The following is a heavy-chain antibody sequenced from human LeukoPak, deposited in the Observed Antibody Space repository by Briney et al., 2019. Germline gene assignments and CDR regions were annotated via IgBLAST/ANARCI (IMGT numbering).Heavy chain of an antibody. Sequence: PGGSLRLSCAASGFTFSSYSMNWVRQAPGKGLEWVSSISSSSYIYYADSVKSRFTISRDNAKNSLYLQMNSLRAEDTAVYYCSVLAGPYDAFDIWGQGTMVTVSS. CDR1: GFTFSSYS. V-gene: IGHV3-21*01. D-gene: IGHD6-19*01. CDR3: SVLAGPYDAFDI. J-gene: IGHJ3*02. CDR2: ISSSSYI.